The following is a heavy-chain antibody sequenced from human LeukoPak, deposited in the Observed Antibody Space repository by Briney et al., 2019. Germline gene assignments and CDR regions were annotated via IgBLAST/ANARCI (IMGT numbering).Heavy chain of an antibody. CDR3: AREKPELDY. J-gene: IGHJ4*02. CDR1: GFTFSSYE. V-gene: IGHV3-48*03. Sequence: GGSLRLSCAASGFTFSSYEMNWVRQAPGKGLEWVSYISSSGSTIYYADSVKGRFTISRDNAKNSLYLQMKSLKVEDTAVYYCAREKPELDYWGQGTLVTVSS. CDR2: ISSSGSTI.